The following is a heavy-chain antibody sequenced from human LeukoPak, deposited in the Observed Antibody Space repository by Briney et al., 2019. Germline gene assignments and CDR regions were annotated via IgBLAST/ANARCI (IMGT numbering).Heavy chain of an antibody. J-gene: IGHJ5*02. D-gene: IGHD2-15*01. CDR3: AARPGYCSGGSCYGAGFWFDP. CDR1: GGSFSGYY. CDR2: INHSGST. Sequence: SETLSLTCAVYGGSFSGYYWSWIRQPPGKGLEWIGEINHSGSTNYNPSLKSRVTISVDASKNQFSLKLSSVTAADTAVYYCAARPGYCSGGSCYGAGFWFDPWGQGTLVTVSS. V-gene: IGHV4-34*01.